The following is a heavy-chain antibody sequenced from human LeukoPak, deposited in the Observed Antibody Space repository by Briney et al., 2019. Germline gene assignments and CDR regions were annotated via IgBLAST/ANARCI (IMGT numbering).Heavy chain of an antibody. CDR2: ISYDGSNK. CDR3: TKDYYGI. V-gene: IGHV3-30*18. Sequence: PGGSLRLSCAASGFTFSSYGMHWVRQAPGKGLEWVAVISYDGSNKIYADPVRGRFTISRDNSKNTLYVQMNSLRVEDTAIYYCTKDYYGIWGQGTMVTVSS. J-gene: IGHJ3*02. CDR1: GFTFSSYG. D-gene: IGHD3-10*01.